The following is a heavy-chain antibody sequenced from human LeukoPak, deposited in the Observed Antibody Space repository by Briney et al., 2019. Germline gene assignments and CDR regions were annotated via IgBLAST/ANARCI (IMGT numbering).Heavy chain of an antibody. V-gene: IGHV3-15*01. CDR3: TPDLMDV. Sequence: GGSLRLSCVVSGFPFTNAWMSWVRQAPGKGLEWVGRIKSKTDGGTSDYAAPVRGRFTMWRDDARSALYLQMNSLQTEDTAVYYCTPDLMDVWGKGTTVTVSS. CDR2: IKSKTDGGTS. J-gene: IGHJ6*03. CDR1: GFPFTNAW.